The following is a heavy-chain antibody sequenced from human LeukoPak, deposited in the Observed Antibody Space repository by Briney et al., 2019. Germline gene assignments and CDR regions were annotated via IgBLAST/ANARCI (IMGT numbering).Heavy chain of an antibody. V-gene: IGHV3-23*01. J-gene: IGHJ4*02. D-gene: IGHD5-18*01. CDR3: AKSHVDTAMVTGDY. CDR2: ISGSGGST. CDR1: GFTFSSYA. Sequence: PGGSLRLSCAASGFTFSSYAMSWVRQAPGKGLEWVSAISGSGGSTYYADSVKGRFTISRDSSKNTLYLQMNSLRAEDTAVYYCAKSHVDTAMVTGDYWGQGTLVTVSS.